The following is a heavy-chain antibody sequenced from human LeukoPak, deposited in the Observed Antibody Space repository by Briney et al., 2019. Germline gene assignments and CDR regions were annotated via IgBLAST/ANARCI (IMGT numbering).Heavy chain of an antibody. D-gene: IGHD3-22*01. CDR1: GFTFSSYA. CDR2: ISYDGSNK. CDR3: FYDSRTN. Sequence: PGGSLRLSCAASGFTFSSYAMHWVRQAPGKGLEWVAVISYDGSNKYYADSVKGRFTISRDNSKNTLYLQMNSLRAEDTAVYYCFYDSRTNWGQGTLVTVSS. J-gene: IGHJ4*02. V-gene: IGHV3-30-3*01.